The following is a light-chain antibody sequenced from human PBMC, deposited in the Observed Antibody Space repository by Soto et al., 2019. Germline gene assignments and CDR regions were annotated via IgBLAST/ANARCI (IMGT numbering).Light chain of an antibody. V-gene: IGKV3-20*01. J-gene: IGKJ5*01. CDR3: QQYGSSPT. CDR1: QSVSSY. Sequence: EIVLTQSPGTLSFSPGQRSTLSCRASQSVSSYLAWFRQIPGQAPRLLIYGASTRATGIPDRFSGSGSGTDFTPTIGRLEPEDFAVYYCQQYGSSPTFGEGTRLEIK. CDR2: GAS.